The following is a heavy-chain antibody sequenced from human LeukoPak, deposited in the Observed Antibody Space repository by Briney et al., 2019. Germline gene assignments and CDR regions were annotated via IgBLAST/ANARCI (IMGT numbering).Heavy chain of an antibody. V-gene: IGHV3-48*02. Sequence: PGGSLRLSCAASGFTFSSYSMNWVRQAPGKGLEWVSYISSSSSTIYYADSVKGRFTISRDNAKNSLYLQMNSLRDEDTAVYYCARTYYYGSGLHNWFDPWGQGTLVTVSS. J-gene: IGHJ5*02. CDR2: ISSSSSTI. D-gene: IGHD3-10*01. CDR3: ARTYYYGSGLHNWFDP. CDR1: GFTFSSYS.